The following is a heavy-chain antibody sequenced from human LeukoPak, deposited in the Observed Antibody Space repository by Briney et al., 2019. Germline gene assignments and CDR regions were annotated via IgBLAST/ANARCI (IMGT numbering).Heavy chain of an antibody. Sequence: GGSLRLSCAASGFTVSTDHMSWVRQAPGKGLEWVAISYSEEWVAISYSGGTSQYAESVKGRFTISRDNSRNTLSLQMNSLRADDTAVYYCAKDLDYTTYGYYFDYWGQGTLVTVSS. CDR3: AKDLDYTTYGYYFDY. J-gene: IGHJ4*02. D-gene: IGHD4-11*01. CDR1: GFTVSTDH. V-gene: IGHV3-53*01. CDR2: SYSEEWVAISYSGGTS.